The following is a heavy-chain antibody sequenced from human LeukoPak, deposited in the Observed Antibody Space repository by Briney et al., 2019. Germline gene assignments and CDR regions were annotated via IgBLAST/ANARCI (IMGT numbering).Heavy chain of an antibody. CDR3: AGEFAY. V-gene: IGHV4-39*07. Sequence: SETLSLTCTVSGGSISSSSYYWGWIRQPPGKGLEWIGRIYTSGSTNYNPSLKSRVTMSLDTSKNQFSQNLSSVTAADTAVYYCAGEFAYWGQGTLVTVPS. CDR2: IYTSGST. J-gene: IGHJ4*02. CDR1: GGSISSSSYY.